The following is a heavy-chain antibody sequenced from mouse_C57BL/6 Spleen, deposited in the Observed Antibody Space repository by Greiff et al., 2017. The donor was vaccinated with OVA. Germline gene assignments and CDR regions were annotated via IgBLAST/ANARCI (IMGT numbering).Heavy chain of an antibody. CDR1: GFTFSDFY. V-gene: IGHV7-1*01. CDR3: ARASYDRAWFAY. J-gene: IGHJ3*01. Sequence: EVKLVESGGGLVQSGRSLRLSCATSGFTFSDFYMEWVRQAPGKGLEWIAASRNRANDYTTDYSASVKGRFIVSRATSQSILDLQMNAMRADDTATYYCARASYDRAWFAYWGQGTLVTVSA. CDR2: SRNRANDYTT. D-gene: IGHD2-3*01.